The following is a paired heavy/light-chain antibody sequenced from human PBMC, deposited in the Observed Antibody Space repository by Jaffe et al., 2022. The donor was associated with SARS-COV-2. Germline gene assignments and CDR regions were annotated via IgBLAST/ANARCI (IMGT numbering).Light chain of an antibody. J-gene: IGLJ3*02. V-gene: IGLV2-8*01. CDR2: EVS. CDR1: SSDVGRYNY. CDR3: SSFAGSNNWV. Sequence: QSALTQPPSASGSPGQSVTISCTGTSSDVGRYNYVSWYQQHPGKAPRLMINEVSKRPSGVPDRFSGSRSGNTASLTVSGLQAEDEADYYCSSFAGSNNWVFGGGTKLTVL.
Heavy chain of an antibody. J-gene: IGHJ3*02. V-gene: IGHV3-48*01. D-gene: IGHD1-26*01. Sequence: EVQLVESGGGLVQPGGSLRLSCAASGFTFSRYSMNWVRQAPGTGLEWISYISSGSSTIYYADSVKGRFTISRDNAKNSLSLQMNSLRAEDTAIYYCARGTGIDDAFDIWGHGTMVTVSS. CDR3: ARGTGIDDAFDI. CDR2: ISSGSSTI. CDR1: GFTFSRYS.